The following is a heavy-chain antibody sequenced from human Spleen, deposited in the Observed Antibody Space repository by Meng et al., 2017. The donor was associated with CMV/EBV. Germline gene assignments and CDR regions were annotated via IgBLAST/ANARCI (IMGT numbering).Heavy chain of an antibody. Sequence: CTVSGGSISSGGYYWSWIRQQPGKGLEWIGYIYYIGTNYYNPALKSRVAISVDTSKNYFSLKLSSVTAADTAVYYCARDDQQGGYFDLWGRGTLVTVSS. D-gene: IGHD2-2*01. CDR1: GGSISSGGYY. CDR3: ARDDQQGGYFDL. V-gene: IGHV4-31*03. CDR2: IYYIGTN. J-gene: IGHJ4*02.